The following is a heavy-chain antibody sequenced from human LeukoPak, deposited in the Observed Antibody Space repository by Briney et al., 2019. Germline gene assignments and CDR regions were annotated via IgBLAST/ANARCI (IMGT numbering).Heavy chain of an antibody. D-gene: IGHD6-19*01. CDR2: ISGSGGST. CDR1: GFTFSTYT. Sequence: GGSLRLSCAASGFTFSTYTMNWVRQAPGKGLEWVSAISGSGGSTYYADSVKGRFTISRDNSKNTLYLQMNSLRAEDTAVYYCAKVGPYSSGWAEYFQHWGQGTLVTVSS. CDR3: AKVGPYSSGWAEYFQH. J-gene: IGHJ1*01. V-gene: IGHV3-23*01.